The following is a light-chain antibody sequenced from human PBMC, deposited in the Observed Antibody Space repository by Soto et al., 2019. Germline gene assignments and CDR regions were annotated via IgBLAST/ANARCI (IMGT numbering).Light chain of an antibody. CDR3: MPARQIPLT. V-gene: IGKV2-28*01. J-gene: IGKJ4*01. Sequence: EIEMTQSPLSLPVTPGEPASISCRASESLLHSGRYNYLDWYLQKPGQSPQLLIYMGSYRASGVTDRFSGGRSGTDFTLRISRVEAQDVGIYYCMPARQIPLTLGGRTTVDIK. CDR1: ESLLHSGRYNY. CDR2: MGS.